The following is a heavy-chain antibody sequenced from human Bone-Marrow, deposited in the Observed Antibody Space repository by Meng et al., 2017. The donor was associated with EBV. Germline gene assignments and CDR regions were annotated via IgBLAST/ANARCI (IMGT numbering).Heavy chain of an antibody. J-gene: IGHJ4*02. D-gene: IGHD6-19*01. CDR1: GGSVNTGSYY. CDR2: VYYTART. V-gene: IGHV4-61*03. Sequence: QVQLQASGPGLVKPSETLALTCTVSGGSVNTGSYYWSWIRQPPGKGLEYLGHVYYTARTNYNPSLKSRVSISVDTSKNHFSLRLNSATAADTAIYYCARIGYSSGWYATDYWGQGTLVTVSS. CDR3: ARIGYSSGWYATDY.